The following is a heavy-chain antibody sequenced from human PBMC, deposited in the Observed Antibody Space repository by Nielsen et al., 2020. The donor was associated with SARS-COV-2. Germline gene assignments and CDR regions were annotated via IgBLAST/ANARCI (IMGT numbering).Heavy chain of an antibody. J-gene: IGHJ4*02. CDR1: GFTFSSYG. CDR3: AKDGAESITMIVVVTTFDY. V-gene: IGHV3-23*01. CDR2: ISGSGGST. Sequence: GESLKISCAASGFTFSSYGMRWVRQAPGKGLEWVSAISGSGGSTYYADSVKGRFTISRDNSKNTLYLQMNSLRAEDTAVYYCAKDGAESITMIVVVTTFDYWGQGTLVTVSS. D-gene: IGHD3-22*01.